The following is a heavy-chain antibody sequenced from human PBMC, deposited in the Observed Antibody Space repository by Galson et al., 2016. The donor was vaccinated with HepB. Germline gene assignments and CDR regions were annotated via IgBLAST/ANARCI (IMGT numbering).Heavy chain of an antibody. CDR3: ARGLNGLGV. CDR2: ATNNASGYIT. J-gene: IGHJ6*02. Sequence: SLRLSCAASGFSFSDHYMNWVRQAPGAGLEWVARATNNASGYITQYGTSARDRFIISRDESESSLYLQMNSLKIEDSAVYYCARGLNGLGVWGRGTAVTVSS. CDR1: GFSFSDHY. V-gene: IGHV3-72*01.